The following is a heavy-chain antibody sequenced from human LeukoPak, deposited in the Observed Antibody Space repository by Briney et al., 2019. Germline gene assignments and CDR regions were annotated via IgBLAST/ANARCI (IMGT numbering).Heavy chain of an antibody. V-gene: IGHV6-1*01. Sequence: SQTLSLTCVISGDSVSSNSAVWNWIRQSPSRGLEWLGRTYYRSKWYNEYAVSMKSRITINVDTSKNQFSLQLDSVTPEDTAVYYCARVITMAVAGSDWFDPWGQGTLVTVSS. D-gene: IGHD6-19*01. CDR3: ARVITMAVAGSDWFDP. CDR1: GDSVSSNSAV. J-gene: IGHJ5*02. CDR2: TYYRSKWYN.